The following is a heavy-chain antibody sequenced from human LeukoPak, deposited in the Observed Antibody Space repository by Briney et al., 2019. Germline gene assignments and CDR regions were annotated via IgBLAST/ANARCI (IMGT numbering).Heavy chain of an antibody. CDR3: ARGMVYDSSGYMYYFDY. CDR2: ISYDGSNK. J-gene: IGHJ4*02. V-gene: IGHV3-30*03. CDR1: GFTFSSYG. Sequence: GRSLRLSCAAPGFTFSSYGMHWVRQAPGKGLGWVAVISYDGSNKYYADSVKGRFTISRDNSKNTLYLQMNSLRAEDTAVYYCARGMVYDSSGYMYYFDYWGQGTLVTVSS. D-gene: IGHD3-22*01.